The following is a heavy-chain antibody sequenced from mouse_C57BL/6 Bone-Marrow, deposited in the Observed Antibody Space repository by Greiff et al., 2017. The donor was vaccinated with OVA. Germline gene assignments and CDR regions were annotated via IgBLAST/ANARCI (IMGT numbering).Heavy chain of an antibody. J-gene: IGHJ4*01. CDR3: ARYFAMDY. Sequence: EVQGVESGGGLVQPGGSLSLSCAASGFTFTDYYMSWVRQPPGQALEWLGFIRHKANGYTTEYSASVKGRFTISRDNSQSILYLQRNSLRAKDSATYYCARYFAMDYWGQGTSVTVSS. CDR2: IRHKANGYTT. V-gene: IGHV7-3*01. CDR1: GFTFTDYY.